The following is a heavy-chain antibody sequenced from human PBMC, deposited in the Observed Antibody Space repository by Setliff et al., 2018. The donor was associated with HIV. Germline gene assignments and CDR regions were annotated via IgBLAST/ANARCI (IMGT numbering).Heavy chain of an antibody. CDR3: ARDQSDWFY. J-gene: IGHJ4*02. CDR1: GGSISSGNYY. CDR2: IYTAGAI. V-gene: IGHV4-61*09. D-gene: IGHD3-3*01. Sequence: SETLSLTCSVSGGSISSGNYYWGWTRQPAGKGLEWIGHIYTAGAIKYNPSLKSRITISVDKSKNQFSLKLNSVTAADTAVYYCARDQSDWFYWGQGTLVTVSS.